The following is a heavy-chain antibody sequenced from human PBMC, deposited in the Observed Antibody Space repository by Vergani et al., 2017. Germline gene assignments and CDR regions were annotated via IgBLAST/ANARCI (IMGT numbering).Heavy chain of an antibody. J-gene: IGHJ4*02. CDR3: ASTPNDILTGYYGFDY. D-gene: IGHD3-9*01. CDR2: IIPILGTA. CDR1: GGTFSSYA. V-gene: IGHV1-69*11. Sequence: QVQLVQSGAEVKKPGSSMKVSCKASGGTFSSYAISWVRQAPGQGLEWMGRIIPILGTANYAQKFQGRVTITADESTSTAYMELSSLRSEDTAVYYCASTPNDILTGYYGFDYWGQGTLVTVSS.